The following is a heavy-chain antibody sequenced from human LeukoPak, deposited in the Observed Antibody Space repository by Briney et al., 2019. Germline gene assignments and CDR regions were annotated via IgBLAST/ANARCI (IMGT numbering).Heavy chain of an antibody. Sequence: ASVKVSCKVSGYTLTELSMHWVRQAPGKGLEWMGGFDPEDGETIYAQKFQGRVTMTEDTSTDTAYMELSSLRSEDTAVYYCATSSGLTNYYYYGMDVWGQGTTVTVSS. CDR2: FDPEDGET. CDR3: ATSSGLTNYYYYGMDV. J-gene: IGHJ6*02. D-gene: IGHD6-19*01. V-gene: IGHV1-24*01. CDR1: GYTLTELS.